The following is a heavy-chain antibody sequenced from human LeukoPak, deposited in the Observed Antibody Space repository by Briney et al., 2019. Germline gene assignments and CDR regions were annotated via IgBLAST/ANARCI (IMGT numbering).Heavy chain of an antibody. CDR1: GFTFSSYA. CDR2: ITGSGGST. V-gene: IGHV3-23*01. CDR3: AKDPEWIQLRWALRAFDI. D-gene: IGHD5-18*01. J-gene: IGHJ3*02. Sequence: GGSLRLSCAASGFTFSSYAMSWVRQAPGKGLEWVSTITGSGGSTYYADSVKGRFTISRDNSKNTLYLQMNSLRADDTAVYYCAKDPEWIQLRWALRAFDIWGQGTMVTVSS.